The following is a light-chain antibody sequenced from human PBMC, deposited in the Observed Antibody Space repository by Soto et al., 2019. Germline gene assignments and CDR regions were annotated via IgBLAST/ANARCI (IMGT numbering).Light chain of an antibody. Sequence: DIQMTQSPSTLSASVGDRVTITCRASQSISSWFAWYQQKPGKATKLLIYDAPSLDSGVPSSFSGSRSGTEFSLTFRILRPEDFATDYCQQYNNYSWTFGQGTQVEIK. V-gene: IGKV1-5*01. CDR2: DAP. CDR1: QSISSW. CDR3: QQYNNYSWT. J-gene: IGKJ1*01.